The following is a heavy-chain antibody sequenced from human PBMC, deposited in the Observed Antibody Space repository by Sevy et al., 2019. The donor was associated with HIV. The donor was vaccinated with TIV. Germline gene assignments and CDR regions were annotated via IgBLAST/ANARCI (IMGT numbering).Heavy chain of an antibody. CDR3: TTDLWLLLVSIDY. J-gene: IGHJ4*02. CDR2: IKSKTDGGTT. Sequence: GGSLRLSCAASGFTFSNAWMSWVRQAPGKGLEWVGRIKSKTDGGTTDYAAPVKGRFTISRDDSKNTLYLQMNSLKTEDTAVYYCTTDLWLLLVSIDYWGQGTLVTVSS. D-gene: IGHD2-2*01. V-gene: IGHV3-15*01. CDR1: GFTFSNAW.